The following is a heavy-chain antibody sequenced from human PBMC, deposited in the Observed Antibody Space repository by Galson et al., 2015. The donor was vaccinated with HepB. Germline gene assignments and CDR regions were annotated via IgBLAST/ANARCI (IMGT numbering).Heavy chain of an antibody. CDR1: GFTFSRHT. V-gene: IGHV3-48*04. CDR3: ATTLFGSGADWPFEI. J-gene: IGHJ3*02. Sequence: SLRLSCAASGFTFSRHTMSWVRQTPGKGLQWVSYISTNGRTIHYADSVKGRFTIARDNAKNALFLQMNSLRAEDTAVYYCATTLFGSGADWPFEIWGQGTLVTVSS. D-gene: IGHD2-21*02. CDR2: ISTNGRTI.